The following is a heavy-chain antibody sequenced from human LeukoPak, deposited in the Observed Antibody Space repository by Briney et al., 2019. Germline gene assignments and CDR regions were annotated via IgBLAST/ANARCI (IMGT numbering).Heavy chain of an antibody. V-gene: IGHV3-23*01. D-gene: IGHD3-10*01. J-gene: IGHJ4*02. CDR3: AKGSVRGHYYFDY. CDR2: ISGSGGST. CDR1: GITLSNYA. Sequence: QPGGSLRLSCAASGITLSNYAMSWVRQAPGRGLEWVSAISGSGGSTDYADSVKGRFTISRDNSKNTLYLEMNSLRAEDTAVYYCAKGSVRGHYYFDYWGQGTLVTVSS.